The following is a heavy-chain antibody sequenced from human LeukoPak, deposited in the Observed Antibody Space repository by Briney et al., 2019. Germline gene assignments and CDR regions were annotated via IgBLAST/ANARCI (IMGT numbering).Heavy chain of an antibody. J-gene: IGHJ4*02. CDR2: ISSSSSYI. Sequence: GGSLRLSCAASGFTFSSYSMNWVRQAPGKGLEWVSSISSSSSYIYYADSVKGRFTISRDNSKNTLYLQMNSLRAEDTAMYYCATNYYRSSDSWGYFDYWGQGTLVTVSS. D-gene: IGHD3-22*01. CDR3: ATNYYRSSDSWGYFDY. CDR1: GFTFSSYS. V-gene: IGHV3-21*01.